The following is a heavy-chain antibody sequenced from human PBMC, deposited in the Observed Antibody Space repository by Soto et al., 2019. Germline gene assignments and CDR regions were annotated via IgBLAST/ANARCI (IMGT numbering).Heavy chain of an antibody. D-gene: IGHD6-19*01. CDR2: IYSGGST. CDR3: AGGSDSGAWPRFDY. J-gene: IGHJ4*02. CDR1: GFTVNSNY. V-gene: IGHV3-53*01. Sequence: GGSLRLSCAASGFTVNSNYMSWVRQAPGKGLEWVSVIYSGGSTYYADSVRGRFTISRDNYKNTMYLQMNSLRAEDTAVYYCAGGSDSGAWPRFDYWGQGTVVTVSS.